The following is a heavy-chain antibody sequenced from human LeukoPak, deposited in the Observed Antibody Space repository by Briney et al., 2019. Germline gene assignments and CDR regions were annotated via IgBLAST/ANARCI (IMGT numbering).Heavy chain of an antibody. D-gene: IGHD3-22*01. Sequence: PSETLSLTCAVSGGSIRSTNWWSWVRQPPGKGLEWIGEVYHSGSTNYNPSLKSRVTISVDTSKNQFSLKLSSVTAADTAVYYCARVCRSPVKYDSSGYNDYWGQGTLVTVSS. CDR3: ARVCRSPVKYDSSGYNDY. V-gene: IGHV4-4*02. CDR1: GGSIRSTNW. CDR2: VYHSGST. J-gene: IGHJ4*02.